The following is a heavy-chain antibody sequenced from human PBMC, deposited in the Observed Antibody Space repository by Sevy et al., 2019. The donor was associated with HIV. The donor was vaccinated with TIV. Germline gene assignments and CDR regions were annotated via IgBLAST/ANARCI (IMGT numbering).Heavy chain of an antibody. D-gene: IGHD3-3*01. Sequence: GGSLRLSCAASGFTFNDYVMSWVSQAPGKGLEWVSTISGRGDTTNYADSVKGRFTISRENSKNTLYLQMNSLRAGDSAVLYCAKDHYTAVTIFGVITPGYYGMDVWGQGTTVTVSS. CDR2: ISGRGDTT. V-gene: IGHV3-23*01. CDR1: GFTFNDYV. J-gene: IGHJ6*02. CDR3: AKDHYTAVTIFGVITPGYYGMDV.